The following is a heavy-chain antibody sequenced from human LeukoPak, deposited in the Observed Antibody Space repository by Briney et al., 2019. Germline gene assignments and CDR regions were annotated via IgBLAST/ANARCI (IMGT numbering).Heavy chain of an antibody. V-gene: IGHV3-74*01. CDR3: IRVPY. CDR1: GFTFNKYY. CDR2: ISSDGSNT. Sequence: GGSLRPSCAVSGFTFNKYYMHWVRQAPGKGLVWVSRISSDGSNTNYADSVKGRFTISRDNAKNTLYLQMNSLRAEDTAVYYCIRVPYWGQGALVTVSS. J-gene: IGHJ4*02.